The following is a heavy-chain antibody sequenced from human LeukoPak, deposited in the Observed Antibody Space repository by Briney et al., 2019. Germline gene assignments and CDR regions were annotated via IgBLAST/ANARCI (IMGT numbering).Heavy chain of an antibody. CDR2: ISSSGSNI. V-gene: IGHV3-48*03. D-gene: IGHD3-22*01. CDR1: GFTFSSYE. J-gene: IGHJ4*02. CDR3: ARSFSGSGYYLSPFDY. Sequence: PGXSLRLSCAASGFTFSSYEMNWVRQAPGKGLEWVSYISSSGSNIYYADSVKGRFTISRDKAKNSLYLQMNSLRAEDTAVYYCARSFSGSGYYLSPFDYWGQGTLVTVSS.